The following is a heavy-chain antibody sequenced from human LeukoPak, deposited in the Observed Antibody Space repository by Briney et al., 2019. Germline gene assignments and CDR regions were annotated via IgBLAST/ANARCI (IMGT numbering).Heavy chain of an antibody. V-gene: IGHV3-66*01. J-gene: IGHJ4*02. D-gene: IGHD4-23*01. CDR1: GFTVSSNY. CDR2: IYSGGST. Sequence: GGSLRLSCAASGFTVSSNYMSWVRQAPGRGLEWVSVIYSGGSTYYADSVKGRFTISRDNSKNTLYLQMNSLRAEDTAVYYCAKRSPVTSPTAYWGQGTLVTVSS. CDR3: AKRSPVTSPTAY.